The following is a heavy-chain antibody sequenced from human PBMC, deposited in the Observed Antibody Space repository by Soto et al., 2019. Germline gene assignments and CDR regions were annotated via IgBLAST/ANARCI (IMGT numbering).Heavy chain of an antibody. CDR3: AKDLEDIVVVARDGMDV. D-gene: IGHD2-15*01. CDR2: ISGSGGST. Sequence: GGSLRLSCAASGFTFSSYAMSWVRQAPGKGLEWVSAISGSGGSTYYADSVEGRFTISRDNSKNTLYLQMNSLRAEDTAVYYCAKDLEDIVVVARDGMDVWGQGTTVTVSS. CDR1: GFTFSSYA. J-gene: IGHJ6*02. V-gene: IGHV3-23*01.